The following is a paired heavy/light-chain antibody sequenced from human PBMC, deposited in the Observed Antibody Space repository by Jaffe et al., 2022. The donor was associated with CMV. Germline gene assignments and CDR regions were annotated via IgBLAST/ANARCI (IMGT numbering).Heavy chain of an antibody. CDR2: IWYDGSNK. J-gene: IGHJ4*02. Sequence: QVQLVESGGGVVQPGRSLRLSCAASGFTFSSYGMHWVRQAPGKGLEWVADIWYDGSNKFYADSVKGRFTISRDNSKNMLDLQMNSLRAEDTAVYYCARTIELTGDYHFDSWGQGTLVTVSS. D-gene: IGHD7-27*01. V-gene: IGHV3-33*03. CDR3: ARTIELTGDYHFDS. CDR1: GFTFSSYG.
Light chain of an antibody. CDR1: SSDVGGYNY. Sequence: QSGLTQPASVSGSPGQSITISCTGTSSDVGGYNYVSWYQQHPGKAPKVMIYDVSNRPSGVSSRFSGSKSGNTASLTISGLQAEDEADYYCSSYTNSNTWVFGGGTKLTVL. CDR2: DVS. J-gene: IGLJ3*02. CDR3: SSYTNSNTWV. V-gene: IGLV2-14*03.